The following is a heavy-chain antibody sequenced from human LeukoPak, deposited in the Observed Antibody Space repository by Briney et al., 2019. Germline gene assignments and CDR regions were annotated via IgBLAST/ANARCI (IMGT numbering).Heavy chain of an antibody. V-gene: IGHV3-23*01. Sequence: GGSLRLSCAASGFSLSSYAMSWVRQAPGKGLEWVSAISSTDAGTYHADSVRGRFTISRDSSKNTLYLQMNSLRAEDAAVYYCAKRRTTGYYFDYWGQGTLVTVSS. CDR1: GFSLSSYA. CDR3: AKRRTTGYYFDY. J-gene: IGHJ4*02. CDR2: ISSTDAGT. D-gene: IGHD1-7*01.